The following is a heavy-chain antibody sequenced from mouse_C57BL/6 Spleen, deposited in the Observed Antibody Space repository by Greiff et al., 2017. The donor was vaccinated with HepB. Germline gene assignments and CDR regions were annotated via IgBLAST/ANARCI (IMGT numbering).Heavy chain of an antibody. CDR2: IHPNSGST. CDR3: ARAITTVVGNWYFDV. D-gene: IGHD1-1*01. CDR1: GYTFTSFW. J-gene: IGHJ1*03. Sequence: VQLQQSGAELVKPGASVKLSCKASGYTFTSFWMHWVKQRPGQGLEWIGMIHPNSGSTNYNEKFKSKATLTVDKSSSTAYMQLSSLTSEDSAVYYCARAITTVVGNWYFDVWGTGTTVTVSS. V-gene: IGHV1-64*01.